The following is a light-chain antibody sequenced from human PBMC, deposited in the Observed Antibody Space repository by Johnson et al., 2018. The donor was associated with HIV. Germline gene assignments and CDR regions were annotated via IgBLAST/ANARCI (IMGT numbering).Light chain of an antibody. V-gene: IGLV1-51*01. J-gene: IGLJ1*01. Sequence: QSALTQPPSVSAAPGQKVTISCSGSSSNIGNNYVSWYQQLPGTAPKLLIYDNNKRPSGIPDRFSGSKSGTSATLGITGLQTGDEADYYCGTWDSSLGAGGVFRTGTQVTVL. CDR1: SSNIGNNY. CDR3: GTWDSSLGAGGV. CDR2: DNN.